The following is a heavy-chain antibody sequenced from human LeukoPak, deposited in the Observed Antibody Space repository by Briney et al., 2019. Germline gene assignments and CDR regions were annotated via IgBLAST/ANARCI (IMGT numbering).Heavy chain of an antibody. CDR1: GFTFRRYW. V-gene: IGHV3-7*01. CDR3: ARDPHV. CDR2: IKQDGSEK. Sequence: GGSLRLSCAASGFTFRRYWMGWVRQAPGKGLEWVANIKQDGSEKYYVDSVKGRFTISRDNAKNSVYLQMNSLRAEDTAVYYCARDPHVWGKGTTVTVSS. J-gene: IGHJ6*03.